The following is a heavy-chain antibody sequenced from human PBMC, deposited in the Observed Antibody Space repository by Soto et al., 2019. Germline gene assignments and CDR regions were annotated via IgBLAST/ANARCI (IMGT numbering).Heavy chain of an antibody. J-gene: IGHJ4*02. D-gene: IGHD1-1*01. Sequence: QITLKESGPTVVKPTQTLTLTCTFSGFSLSTSEVGVGWIRQPPGKALEYLALIYRGDTKRYSPSLKSRLTITEDTSRNQVVLTMTNMDPVDTATYYCAHRQGGYNWNDGDFDYWGQGTLVTVSS. CDR3: AHRQGGYNWNDGDFDY. CDR1: GFSLSTSEVG. CDR2: IYRGDTK. V-gene: IGHV2-5*02.